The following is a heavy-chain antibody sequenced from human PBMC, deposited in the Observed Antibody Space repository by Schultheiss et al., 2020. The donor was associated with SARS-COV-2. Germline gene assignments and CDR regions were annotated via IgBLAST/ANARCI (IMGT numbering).Heavy chain of an antibody. J-gene: IGHJ5*02. CDR1: GFTFSDYY. V-gene: IGHV3-23*01. D-gene: IGHD3-16*01. CDR3: AKARADYDYVWGSSPRWFDP. Sequence: GGSLRLSCAASGFTFSDYYMAWIRQTPGRGLEWVSAISGSGGSTYYADSVKGRFTISRDNSKNTLYLQMNSLRAEDTAVYYCAKARADYDYVWGSSPRWFDPWGQGTLVTVS. CDR2: ISGSGGST.